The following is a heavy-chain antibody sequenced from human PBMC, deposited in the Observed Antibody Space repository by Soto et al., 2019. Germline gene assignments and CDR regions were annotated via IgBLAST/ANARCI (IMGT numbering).Heavy chain of an antibody. CDR2: ISGSGGST. D-gene: IGHD3-3*01. J-gene: IGHJ4*02. V-gene: IGHV3-23*01. Sequence: GGSLRLSCGAAGFTFGGYAVSWVRQAPGKGLEWVSAISGSGGSTYYADSVKGRFTISRDNSKNTLYLQMNSLRAEDTAVYYCAKDRRYDFWSGYLSTYYFDYWGQGTLVTVSS. CDR3: AKDRRYDFWSGYLSTYYFDY. CDR1: GFTFGGYA.